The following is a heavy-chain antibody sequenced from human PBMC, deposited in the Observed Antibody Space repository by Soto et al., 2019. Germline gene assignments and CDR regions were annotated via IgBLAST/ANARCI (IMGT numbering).Heavy chain of an antibody. J-gene: IGHJ6*02. CDR1: GITISNYF. Sequence: QVQLVESVGGVVQPGRSLRVSCAASGITISNYFMYWVRQAPGKGLEWVAAISYDGSNKHYSDSVKGRFTISRDNSKNTLFLQMNSLRDEDTAVYYCVAGDQYHAMGVWGQGTTVAVSS. CDR3: VAGDQYHAMGV. CDR2: ISYDGSNK. V-gene: IGHV3-30-3*01. D-gene: IGHD2-2*01.